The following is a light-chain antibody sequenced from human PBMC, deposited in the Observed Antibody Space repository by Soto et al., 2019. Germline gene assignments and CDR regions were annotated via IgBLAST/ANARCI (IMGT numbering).Light chain of an antibody. V-gene: IGLV2-8*01. CDR3: SSYAGNNNDV. J-gene: IGLJ1*01. Sequence: SALTQPPSASGSPGQSVTISCTGTSSDVGGYNYVSWYQQHPGKAPKFIIYGVSKRPSGVPDRFSGSKSGNTASLTVSGLQAEDEADYYCSSYAGNNNDVFGTGTKVTVL. CDR2: GVS. CDR1: SSDVGGYNY.